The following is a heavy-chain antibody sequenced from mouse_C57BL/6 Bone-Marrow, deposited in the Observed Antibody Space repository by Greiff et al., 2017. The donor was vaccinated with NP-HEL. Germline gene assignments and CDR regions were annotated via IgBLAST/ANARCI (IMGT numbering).Heavy chain of an antibody. CDR3: AREGDYPHYYAMDY. D-gene: IGHD2-4*01. V-gene: IGHV1-42*01. CDR1: GYSFTGYY. Sequence: VHVKQSGPELVKPGASVKISCKASGYSFTGYYMNWVKQSPEKSLEWIGEINPSTGGTTYNQKFKAKATLTVDKSSSTAYMQLKSLTSEDSAVYYCAREGDYPHYYAMDYWGQGTSVTVSS. CDR2: INPSTGGT. J-gene: IGHJ4*01.